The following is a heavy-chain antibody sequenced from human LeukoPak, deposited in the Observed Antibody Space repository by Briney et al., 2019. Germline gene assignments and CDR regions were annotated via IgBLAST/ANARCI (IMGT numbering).Heavy chain of an antibody. Sequence: ASVKVSCKVSGYTLTELSMHWVRQAPGKGLEWMGGFDPEDGETIYAQKFQGRVTMTEDTSTDTAYMELSSLRSQDTAVYYCATDSANPDYGDYALDPWGQGTLVTVSS. D-gene: IGHD4-17*01. CDR2: FDPEDGET. CDR1: GYTLTELS. J-gene: IGHJ5*02. CDR3: ATDSANPDYGDYALDP. V-gene: IGHV1-24*01.